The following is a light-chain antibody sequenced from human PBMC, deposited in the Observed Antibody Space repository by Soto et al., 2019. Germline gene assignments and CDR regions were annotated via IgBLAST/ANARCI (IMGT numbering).Light chain of an antibody. CDR3: QQYSTLPHT. V-gene: IGKV3-20*01. CDR2: GIS. Sequence: ENVLTQSPGILSLSPGERATLSCRATQSVTSRYFAWYQQKPGQAPTLLIYGISTRAADIPDRFSGSGSETDFTLTISRLEPEDFVVYYCQQYSTLPHTFGQGTKLEVK. CDR1: QSVTSRY. J-gene: IGKJ2*01.